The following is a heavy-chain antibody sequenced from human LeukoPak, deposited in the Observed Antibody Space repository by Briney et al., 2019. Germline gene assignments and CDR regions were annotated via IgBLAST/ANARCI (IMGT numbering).Heavy chain of an antibody. J-gene: IGHJ4*02. V-gene: IGHV3-23*01. D-gene: IGHD6-13*01. CDR3: AKVELGLKRQLVPPPFDY. Sequence: GGSLRLSCAASGFTFSSYAMSWVRQAPGKGLEWVSAISGSGGSTYYADSVKGRFTISRDNSKNTLYLQMNSLRAEDTAVYYCAKVELGLKRQLVPPPFDYWGQGTLVTVSS. CDR2: ISGSGGST. CDR1: GFTFSSYA.